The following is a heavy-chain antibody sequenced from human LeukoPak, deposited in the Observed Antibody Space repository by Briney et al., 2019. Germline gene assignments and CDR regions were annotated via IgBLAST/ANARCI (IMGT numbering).Heavy chain of an antibody. Sequence: GGSLRLSCAASGFTFSSYDMNWVRQAPGKGLEWVSSIRSRSTSIYYADSVKGRFTISRDNAKNSLYLQMNSLRAEDTAVYWCARDYIAYDPLDYWGQGTLVTVSS. J-gene: IGHJ4*02. CDR1: GFTFSSYD. V-gene: IGHV3-21*01. D-gene: IGHD3-3*01. CDR3: ARDYIAYDPLDY. CDR2: IRSRSTSI.